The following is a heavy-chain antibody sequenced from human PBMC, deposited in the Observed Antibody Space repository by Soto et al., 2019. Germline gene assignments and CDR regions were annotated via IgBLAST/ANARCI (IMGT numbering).Heavy chain of an antibody. CDR3: ARDVPKRGYTYFSYYFGMDV. CDR2: INTGNGDT. D-gene: IGHD1-1*01. J-gene: IGHJ6*02. Sequence: AAVKVSCKTSGYTFSHYAIHWVRQAPGQRLEWMGWINTGNGDTKYSQALQGRVTITTDTSARTANVELSSLTSEDSAVYYCARDVPKRGYTYFSYYFGMDVWGQGTTVTVSS. CDR1: GYTFSHYA. V-gene: IGHV1-3*04.